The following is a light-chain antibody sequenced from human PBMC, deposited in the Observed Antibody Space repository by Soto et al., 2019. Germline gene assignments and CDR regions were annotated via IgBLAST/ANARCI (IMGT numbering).Light chain of an antibody. J-gene: IGLJ1*01. CDR2: DVT. V-gene: IGLV2-14*01. Sequence: QSALTQPASVSGSPGQSIAISCTGTSSDVGGYNYVSWYQQHPGKAPKLIIYDVTNRPSGVSNRFSGSKSGNTASLTISGLQAEDEADYYCSSYTSSSTYVFGSGTKGTVL. CDR1: SSDVGGYNY. CDR3: SSYTSSSTYV.